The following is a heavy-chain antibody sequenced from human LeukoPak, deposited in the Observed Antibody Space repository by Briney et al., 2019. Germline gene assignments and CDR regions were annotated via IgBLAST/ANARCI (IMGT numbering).Heavy chain of an antibody. Sequence: TSETLSLTCTVSGGSSSSSRYYWGWIRQPPGQGLEWIGSIYYSGSTYYNPSLKSRVTISVDTSKNQFSLKLSSVTAADTAVYYCARHPYQLLWLSWFDPWGQGTAVAVSS. CDR3: ARHPYQLLWLSWFDP. CDR2: IYYSGST. V-gene: IGHV4-39*01. CDR1: GGSSSSSRYY. D-gene: IGHD2-2*01. J-gene: IGHJ5*02.